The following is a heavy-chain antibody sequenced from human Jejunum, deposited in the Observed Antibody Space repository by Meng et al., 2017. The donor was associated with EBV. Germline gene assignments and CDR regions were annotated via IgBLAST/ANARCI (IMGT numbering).Heavy chain of an antibody. J-gene: IGHJ4*02. CDR1: GFSLSANGVG. Sequence: QITFNASWPTLVKPTQTLTLTCTFAGFSLSANGVGVAWIRQPPGKALEWLAVIYWDDSRLYSPSLRSRLTITKDTSKNQVVLIMTNMDPVDTATYYCAHKGSGSYPLDYWGQGTLVTVSS. CDR3: AHKGSGSYPLDY. CDR2: IYWDDSR. V-gene: IGHV2-5*02. D-gene: IGHD1-26*01.